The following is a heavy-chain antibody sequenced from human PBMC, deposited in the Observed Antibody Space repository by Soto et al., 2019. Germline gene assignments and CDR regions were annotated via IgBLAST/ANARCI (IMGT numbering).Heavy chain of an antibody. CDR3: SGGQNDYNYYYYYPMDV. CDR1: GFTFSGSA. Sequence: EVQLVESGGGLVQPGESLRLSCAASGFTFSGSAMHLVRQAPGKGLEWVGRIRSKPNNYATAYAASVKGKFSISRDDSKNTAYLQVNGLKTEDTAVYYCSGGQNDYNYYYYYPMDVGGRGTTVTVSS. D-gene: IGHD4-4*01. J-gene: IGHJ6*02. V-gene: IGHV3-73*02. CDR2: IRSKPNNYAT.